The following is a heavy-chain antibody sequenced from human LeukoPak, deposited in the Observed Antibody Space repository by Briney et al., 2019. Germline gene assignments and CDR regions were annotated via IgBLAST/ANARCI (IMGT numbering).Heavy chain of an antibody. D-gene: IGHD4-17*01. V-gene: IGHV1-8*01. CDR2: MNPNSGDT. CDR1: GYTFTSYD. CDR3: ARGDHDYGDLLDY. J-gene: IGHJ4*02. Sequence: GASVKVSCKASGYTFTSYDINWVRQATGQGLEWMGWMNPNSGDTGHAQKLQGRGTMTRNTPISTAYMELSSLRSEDTAVYYCARGDHDYGDLLDYWGQGTLVTVSS.